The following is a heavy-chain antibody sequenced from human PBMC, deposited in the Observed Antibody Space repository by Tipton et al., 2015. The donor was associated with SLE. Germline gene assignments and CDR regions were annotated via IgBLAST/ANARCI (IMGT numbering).Heavy chain of an antibody. CDR3: ARDRGGSGIDY. Sequence: TLSLTCTVSGGSISSHYWSWIRQPPGKGLEWIGYIYYSGSTYYNPSLKSRVTISVDTSKNQFSLKLSSVTAADTAVYYCARDRGGSGIDYWGQGTLVTVSS. V-gene: IGHV4-59*06. J-gene: IGHJ4*02. CDR1: GGSISSHY. D-gene: IGHD3-10*01. CDR2: IYYSGST.